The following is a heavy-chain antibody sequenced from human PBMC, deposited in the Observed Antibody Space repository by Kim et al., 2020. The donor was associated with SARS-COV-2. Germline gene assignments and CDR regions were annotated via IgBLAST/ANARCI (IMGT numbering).Heavy chain of an antibody. Sequence: GGSLRLSCAGSGFTFGSAHMHWVRQAPGKGLEWVAVISADESIKGYADSVRGRFSGSRDNSQNTLFLQIDSLRAEDTAVYYCAREGHSSGRAGNF. CDR3: AREGHSSGRAGNF. J-gene: IGHJ4*01. CDR2: ISADESIK. V-gene: IGHV3-30*03. CDR1: GFTFGSAH. D-gene: IGHD6-19*01.